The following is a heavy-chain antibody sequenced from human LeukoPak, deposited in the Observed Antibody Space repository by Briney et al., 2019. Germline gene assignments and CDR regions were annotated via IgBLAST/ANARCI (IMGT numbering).Heavy chain of an antibody. D-gene: IGHD3-16*01. CDR2: IRYDGSNK. V-gene: IGHV3-30*02. CDR3: AKDNRGSFDY. J-gene: IGHJ4*02. CDR1: GFTFSNYG. Sequence: GGSLRLSCAASGFTFSNYGMHWVRQAPGKGLEWVAFIRYDGSNKYYADSVKGRFTISRDNSKNTLYLQMNSLRVEDTAVYYCAKDNRGSFDYWGQGTLVTVSS.